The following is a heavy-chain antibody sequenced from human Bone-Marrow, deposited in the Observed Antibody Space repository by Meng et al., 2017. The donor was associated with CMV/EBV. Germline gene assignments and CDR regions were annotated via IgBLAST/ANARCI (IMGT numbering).Heavy chain of an antibody. J-gene: IGHJ4*02. CDR3: EKDQLLFGGPNAYFDD. D-gene: IGHD3-16*01. V-gene: IGHV3-30*02. CDR2: IRHDGSNK. Sequence: GESLKIPCPGSGFTFDTYGMHWVRQAPGKRLEWVAFIRHDGSNKFYGDSVRGRFTISRDNSKNTLYLQMNSLRAEETAMFYCEKDQLLFGGPNAYFDDWGQGTLVTVSS. CDR1: GFTFDTYG.